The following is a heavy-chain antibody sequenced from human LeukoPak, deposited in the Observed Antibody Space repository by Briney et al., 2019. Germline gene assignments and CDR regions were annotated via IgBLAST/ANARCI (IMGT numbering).Heavy chain of an antibody. CDR3: ARDYFDCSSTSCYGYYFDY. Sequence: SETLSLTCTVSGGSISSYYWSWIRQPPGKGLEWIGYIYYSGSTNYNPSLKSRVTISVDTSKNQFSLKLSSVTAADTAVYYCARDYFDCSSTSCYGYYFDYWGQGTLVTVSS. D-gene: IGHD2-2*01. V-gene: IGHV4-59*01. CDR2: IYYSGST. J-gene: IGHJ4*02. CDR1: GGSISSYY.